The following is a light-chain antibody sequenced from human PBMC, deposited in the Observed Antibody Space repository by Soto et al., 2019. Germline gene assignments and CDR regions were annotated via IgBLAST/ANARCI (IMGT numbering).Light chain of an antibody. V-gene: IGKV3-20*01. Sequence: EIVLTQSPGTLSLSPGERATLSCRASQRVTFSYLAWYQQKAGQAPRLLIYGASSRATGIPDRFSGSGSGTDFTLTISRLEPEDFAVYYCQHYDTSLRWTFGQGTKVEIK. J-gene: IGKJ1*01. CDR2: GAS. CDR3: QHYDTSLRWT. CDR1: QRVTFSY.